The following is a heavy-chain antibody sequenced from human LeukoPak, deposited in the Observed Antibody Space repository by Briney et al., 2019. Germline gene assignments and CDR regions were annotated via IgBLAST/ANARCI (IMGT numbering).Heavy chain of an antibody. D-gene: IGHD2-2*01. J-gene: IGHJ4*02. V-gene: IGHV3-66*03. Sequence: GGSLRLSCAASGFTVSSNYMSWVRQAPGKGLDWVSAISSSGFSTYYADSVKGRFTISRDNSKNTLYLQMNSLRAEDTAVYYCARGGGVPADHQTFDYWGQGTLVTVSS. CDR3: ARGGGVPADHQTFDY. CDR1: GFTVSSNY. CDR2: ISSSGFST.